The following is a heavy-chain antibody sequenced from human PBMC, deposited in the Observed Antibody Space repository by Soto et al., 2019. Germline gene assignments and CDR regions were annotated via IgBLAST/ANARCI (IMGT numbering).Heavy chain of an antibody. CDR2: IYYTGST. D-gene: IGHD3-3*01. CDR1: GGSISTYY. CDR3: ARAEPNYDFWSDYPKWFDP. J-gene: IGHJ5*02. Sequence: SETLSLTCSVSGGSISTYYWIWIRQPPGKGLEWIGYIYYTGSTNYNPSLKSRVTMSVDTSKNQFSLKLSSVTAADTAVYYCARAEPNYDFWSDYPKWFDPWGQGTLVTVSS. V-gene: IGHV4-59*01.